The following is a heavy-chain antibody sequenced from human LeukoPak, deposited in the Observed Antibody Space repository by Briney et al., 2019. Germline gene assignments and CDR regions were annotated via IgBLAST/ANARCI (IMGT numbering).Heavy chain of an antibody. Sequence: GGSLRLSCAASGITFSKSAMRWVRQAPGKGPEWVAYIKEDGSEISYADSVKGRFTISRDNAKNPLYLQIHSLRVEDTAVYYCSRGVVYRAAFDVWGQGAMVTVSS. CDR2: IKEDGSEI. CDR3: SRGVVYRAAFDV. V-gene: IGHV3-7*05. CDR1: GITFSKSA. J-gene: IGHJ3*01. D-gene: IGHD2-2*02.